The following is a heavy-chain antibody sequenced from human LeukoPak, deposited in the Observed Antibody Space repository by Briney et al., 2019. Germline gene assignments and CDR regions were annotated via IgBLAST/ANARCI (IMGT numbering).Heavy chain of an antibody. V-gene: IGHV4-34*01. CDR1: GGSFSGYY. D-gene: IGHD3-16*02. CDR3: ARKRDYVWGSYRYSTYFDY. CDR2: INHSGST. J-gene: IGHJ4*02. Sequence: SETLSLTCAVYGGSFSGYYWSWIRQPPGKGLEWIGEINHSGSTNYNPSLKSRVTISVDTSKNQFSLKLSSVTAADTAVYYCARKRDYVWGSYRYSTYFDYWGQGILVTVSS.